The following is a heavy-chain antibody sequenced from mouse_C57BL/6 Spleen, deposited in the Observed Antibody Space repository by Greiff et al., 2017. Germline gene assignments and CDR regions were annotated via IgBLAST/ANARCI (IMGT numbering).Heavy chain of an antibody. CDR3: ARARYGYDWYFDV. J-gene: IGHJ1*03. V-gene: IGHV3-6*01. CDR2: ISYDGSN. CDR1: GYSITSGYY. Sequence: EVKLMESGPGLVKPSQSLSLTCSVTGYSITSGYYWNWIRQFPGNKLEWMGYISYDGSNNYNPSLKNRISITRDTSKNQFFLKLNSVTTEDTATYYCARARYGYDWYFDVWGTGTTVTVSS. D-gene: IGHD2-2*01.